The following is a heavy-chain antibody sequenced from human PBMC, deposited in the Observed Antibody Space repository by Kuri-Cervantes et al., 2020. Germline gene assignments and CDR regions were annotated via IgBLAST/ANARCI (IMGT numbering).Heavy chain of an antibody. CDR2: IYYSGST. V-gene: IGHV4-31*03. CDR3: ARWGSGFMGYCSGGSCYYFDY. D-gene: IGHD2-15*01. J-gene: IGHJ4*02. Sequence: SETLSLTCTVSGGSISSGGYYWSWIRQHPGKGLEWIGYIYYSGSTYYNPSRKSRVTISVDTSKNQFSLKLSSVTAADTAVYYCARWGSGFMGYCSGGSCYYFDYWGQGTLVTVSS. CDR1: GGSISSGGYY.